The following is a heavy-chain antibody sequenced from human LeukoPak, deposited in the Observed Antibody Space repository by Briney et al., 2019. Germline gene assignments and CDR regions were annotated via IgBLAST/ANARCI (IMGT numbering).Heavy chain of an antibody. V-gene: IGHV3-53*01. CDR3: ARDLGSGSYTIEGY. CDR2: IYSGGST. CDR1: GFTVSSNY. D-gene: IGHD3-10*01. Sequence: GGSLRLSCAASGFTVSSNYMSWVRQAPGKGLEWVSVIYSGGSTYYADSVKGRFTISRDNSKNTLYLQMNSLRAEDTAVYYCARDLGSGSYTIEGYWGQGTLVTVSS. J-gene: IGHJ4*02.